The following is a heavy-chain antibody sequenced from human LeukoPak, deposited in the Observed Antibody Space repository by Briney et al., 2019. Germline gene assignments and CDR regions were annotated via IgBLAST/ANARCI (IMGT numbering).Heavy chain of an antibody. CDR3: ARRNPNPWRAMAAETEA. CDR1: RDSISNYY. D-gene: IGHD6-13*01. V-gene: IGHV4-59*01. Sequence: PSETLSLTCTVSRDSISNYYWSWVRQPPAKGLERMAYIHDTGSTTYNPSLKSRITISLEEYKNQFFLQLTSVTAADTAVYYCARRNPNPWRAMAAETEAWGQGTLVTVSS. J-gene: IGHJ5*02. CDR2: IHDTGST.